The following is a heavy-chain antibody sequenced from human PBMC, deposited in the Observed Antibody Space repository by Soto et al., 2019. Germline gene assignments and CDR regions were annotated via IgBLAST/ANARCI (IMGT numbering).Heavy chain of an antibody. CDR1: GYSFTTYW. V-gene: IGHV5-51*01. Sequence: PXGSLKISCKGCGYSFTTYWIGWVRQMPGKGLEWMGIIYPTDSDTRYSPSFQGQVTISADKSISTAYLQWSSLEASGTAMYYCARTVREQWLADYWGRGALVTASS. D-gene: IGHD6-19*01. CDR2: IYPTDSDT. CDR3: ARTVREQWLADY. J-gene: IGHJ4*02.